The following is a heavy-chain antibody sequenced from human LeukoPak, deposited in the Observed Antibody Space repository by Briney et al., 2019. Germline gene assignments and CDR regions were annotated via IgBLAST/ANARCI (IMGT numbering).Heavy chain of an antibody. Sequence: GGSLRLSCVVSGFTFSDFHMSWVRQAPGKGLEWVANIKQDGSEKNYVDFVKGRFTISRDNAKNSLYLQMNSLRAEDTAVYYCARDGRSGWNDHDYWGQGTLVIVSS. D-gene: IGHD6-19*01. CDR2: IKQDGSEK. CDR1: GFTFSDFH. CDR3: ARDGRSGWNDHDY. V-gene: IGHV3-7*03. J-gene: IGHJ4*02.